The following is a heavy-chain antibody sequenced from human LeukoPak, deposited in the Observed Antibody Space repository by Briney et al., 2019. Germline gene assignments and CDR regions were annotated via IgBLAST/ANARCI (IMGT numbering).Heavy chain of an antibody. CDR1: GGSISSSSYY. J-gene: IGHJ4*02. CDR3: ARHISLTYYDILTGYYKSGHFDY. D-gene: IGHD3-9*01. V-gene: IGHV4-39*01. Sequence: SETLSLTCTVSGGSISSSSYYWGWIRQPPGKGLEWIGSIYYSGSTNYNPSLKSRVTISVDTSKNQFSLKLSSVTAADTAVYYCARHISLTYYDILTGYYKSGHFDYWGQGTLVTVSS. CDR2: IYYSGST.